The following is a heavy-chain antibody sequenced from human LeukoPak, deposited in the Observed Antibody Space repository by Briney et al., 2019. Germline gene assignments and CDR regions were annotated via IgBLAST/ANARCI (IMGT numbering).Heavy chain of an antibody. D-gene: IGHD3-10*01. CDR1: GGTFSSYA. V-gene: IGHV1-69*01. CDR3: ARAVSGSMVRGVRRGYYFDY. J-gene: IGHJ4*02. CDR2: IIPIFGTA. Sequence: ASVKVSCKASGGTFSSYAISWLRQAPGQGLEWMGGIIPIFGTANYAQKFQGRVTITADESTSTAYMELSSLRSEDTAVYYCARAVSGSMVRGVRRGYYFDYWGQGTLVTVSS.